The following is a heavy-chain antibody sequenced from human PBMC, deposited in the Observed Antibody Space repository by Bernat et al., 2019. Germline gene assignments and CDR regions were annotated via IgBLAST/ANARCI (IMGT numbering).Heavy chain of an antibody. CDR1: GFTVSNNH. D-gene: IGHD2-21*02. CDR2: IYDTGVT. V-gene: IGHV3-66*01. J-gene: IGHJ4*02. Sequence: EVQLVESGGGLVQTGGSLRLSCAASGFTVSNNHVTWDRQAPGKGLECVSVIYDTGVTFYTDSVKGRFTISRDTSKNTVYLEMNILRAEDVAVYYCVGFGGHSVWGQVTLVTVSS. CDR3: VGFGGHSV.